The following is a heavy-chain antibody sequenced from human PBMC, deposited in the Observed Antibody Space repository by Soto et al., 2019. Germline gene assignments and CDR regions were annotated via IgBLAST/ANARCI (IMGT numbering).Heavy chain of an antibody. CDR2: INAGNGNT. J-gene: IGHJ5*02. CDR1: GYTFTRYT. Sequence: ASAKVSCKASGYTFTRYTMHWVRQAPGQRLEWMGWINAGNGNTKYSQKFQGRVTITRDTSASTAYMELSSLRSEDTAVYYCARDHYDILTGYHWFDPWGQGTLVTVSS. D-gene: IGHD3-9*01. V-gene: IGHV1-3*01. CDR3: ARDHYDILTGYHWFDP.